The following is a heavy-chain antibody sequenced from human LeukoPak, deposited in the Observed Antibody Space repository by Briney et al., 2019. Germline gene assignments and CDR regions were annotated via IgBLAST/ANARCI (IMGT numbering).Heavy chain of an antibody. V-gene: IGHV4-4*02. CDR1: GGSISSSNW. D-gene: IGHD4-17*01. Sequence: PSGTLSLTCAVSGGSISSSNWWSWVRQPPGKGLEWIGEIYHSGSTNYNPSLKSRVTISVDKSKNQFSLKLSSVTAADTAVYYCVSHYGDYVAFDYWGQGTLVTVSS. CDR3: VSHYGDYVAFDY. J-gene: IGHJ4*02. CDR2: IYHSGST.